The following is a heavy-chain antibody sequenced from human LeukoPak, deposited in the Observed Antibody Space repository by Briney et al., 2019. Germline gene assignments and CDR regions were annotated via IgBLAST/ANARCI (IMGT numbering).Heavy chain of an antibody. Sequence: GGCLRLSCAASGFTFDDYTMHWVRQAPGKGLGWVSLISWDGGSTYYADSVKGRFTISRDNSKNSLYLQMNSLRTEDTALYYCAKGGGSYEIDYWGQGTLVTVSS. D-gene: IGHD1-26*01. CDR1: GFTFDDYT. CDR2: ISWDGGST. V-gene: IGHV3-43*01. CDR3: AKGGGSYEIDY. J-gene: IGHJ4*02.